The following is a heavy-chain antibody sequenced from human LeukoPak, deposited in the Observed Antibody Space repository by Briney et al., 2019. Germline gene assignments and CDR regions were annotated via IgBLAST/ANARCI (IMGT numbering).Heavy chain of an antibody. Sequence: GASLRLSSAASGFTFSSYAMSWVRHAPAKGLEWVSAISGSGGSTYYADSGKGRFTISRDNSKNTLYLQMNSLRAEDTAVYYCAKDPTPSGDHPFDYWGQGSLVTVSS. J-gene: IGHJ4*02. D-gene: IGHD4-17*01. V-gene: IGHV3-23*01. CDR1: GFTFSSYA. CDR2: ISGSGGST. CDR3: AKDPTPSGDHPFDY.